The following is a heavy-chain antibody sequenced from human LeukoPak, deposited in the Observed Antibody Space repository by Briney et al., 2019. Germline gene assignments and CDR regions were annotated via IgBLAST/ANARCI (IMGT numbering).Heavy chain of an antibody. CDR1: GFTFSSYG. J-gene: IGHJ5*02. Sequence: PGRSLRLSCAASGFTFSSYGMHWVRQAPGKGLEWVAGINAGGTNTHTSDSVKGRFTISRDNSKNTLFLQMNSLRVEDSAVYYCAKEGVASGPWGQGTLVTVSS. CDR2: INAGGTNT. CDR3: AKEGVASGP. V-gene: IGHV3-NL1*01.